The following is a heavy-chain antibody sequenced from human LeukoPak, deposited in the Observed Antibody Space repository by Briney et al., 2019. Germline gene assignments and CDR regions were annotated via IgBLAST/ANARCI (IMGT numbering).Heavy chain of an antibody. V-gene: IGHV1-2*02. CDR2: FNPNSGGT. D-gene: IGHD2-2*01. J-gene: IGHJ4*02. CDR1: GYTFTGYY. Sequence: GASVKASCXASGYTFTGYYIHWLRQAPGQGLEWMGWFNPNSGGTNYAPKFQGLVTMSSDTSIATAYMELNRLISDDTAVYYCARTKPPCTSCLLLDYWGQGTLVTVSS. CDR3: ARTKPPCTSCLLLDY.